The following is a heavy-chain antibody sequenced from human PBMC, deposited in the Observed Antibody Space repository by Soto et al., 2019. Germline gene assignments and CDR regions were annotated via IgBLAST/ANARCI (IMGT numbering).Heavy chain of an antibody. CDR2: ISAYNGNT. V-gene: IGHV1-18*01. D-gene: IGHD3-16*02. CDR3: ARDRTFGGVIVIPVPFDY. J-gene: IGHJ4*02. CDR1: GYTFTSYG. Sequence: QVPLVQSGAEVKKPGASVKVSCKASGYTFTSYGISWVRQAPGQGLEWMGWISAYNGNTNYAQKLQGRVTMTTDTSTSTAYMELRSLRSDDTAVYYCARDRTFGGVIVIPVPFDYWGQGTLVTVSS.